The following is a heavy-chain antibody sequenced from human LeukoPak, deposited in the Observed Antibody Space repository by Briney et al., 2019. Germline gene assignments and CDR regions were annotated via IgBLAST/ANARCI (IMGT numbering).Heavy chain of an antibody. V-gene: IGHV3-9*01. D-gene: IGHD4-17*01. CDR2: ISWNSGSI. CDR3: AKDINYGDHGGLDY. Sequence: PGRSLRLSCAASGFTFDDYAMHWVRQAPGNGLEWVSGISWNSGSIGYADSVKGRFTISRDNAKNSLYLQMNSLRAEDTALYYCAKDINYGDHGGLDYWGQGTLVTVSS. CDR1: GFTFDDYA. J-gene: IGHJ4*02.